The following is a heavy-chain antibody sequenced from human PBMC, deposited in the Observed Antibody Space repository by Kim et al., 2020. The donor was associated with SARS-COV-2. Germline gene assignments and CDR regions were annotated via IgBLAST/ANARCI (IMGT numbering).Heavy chain of an antibody. CDR2: IDKDGRDT. Sequence: GGSLRLSCAASGFMFSSAWMTWVRQVPGKGLEWLAYIDKDGRDTYYVDSVKGRFTISRDNAEKSFFLQLNNLGVEDTALYYCARDISIARAGFGLWGRGT. CDR1: GFMFSSAW. J-gene: IGHJ2*01. CDR3: ARDISIARAGFGL. V-gene: IGHV3-7*01. D-gene: IGHD6-13*01.